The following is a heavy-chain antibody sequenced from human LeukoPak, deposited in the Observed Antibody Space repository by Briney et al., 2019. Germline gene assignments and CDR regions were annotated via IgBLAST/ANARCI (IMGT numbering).Heavy chain of an antibody. Sequence: SETLSLTCTVSGGSISSYYWSWIRQPPGKGLEWIGYIYYSGSTNYNPSLKSRVTISVDTSKNQFSLKLSSVTAADTAVYYCARGSGRRGYYYMDVWGKGTTVTISS. D-gene: IGHD1-1*01. CDR2: IYYSGST. CDR1: GGSISSYY. J-gene: IGHJ6*03. CDR3: ARGSGRRGYYYMDV. V-gene: IGHV4-59*12.